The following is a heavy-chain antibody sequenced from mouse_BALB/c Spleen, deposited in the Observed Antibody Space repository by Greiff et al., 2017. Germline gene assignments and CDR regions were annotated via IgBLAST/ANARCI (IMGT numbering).Heavy chain of an antibody. CDR1: GYSITSDYA. Sequence: EVKLMESGPGLVKPSQSLSLTCTVTGYSITSDYAWHWIRQFPGNTLEWMGYISYSGSTSYNPSLKSRISITRDTSKNQFFLQLNSVTTEDTATYYCARITTGAWFAYWGQGTLVTVSA. D-gene: IGHD1-1*01. J-gene: IGHJ3*01. V-gene: IGHV3-2*02. CDR3: ARITTGAWFAY. CDR2: ISYSGST.